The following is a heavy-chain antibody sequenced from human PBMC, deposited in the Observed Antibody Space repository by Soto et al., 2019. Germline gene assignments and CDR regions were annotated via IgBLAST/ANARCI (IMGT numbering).Heavy chain of an antibody. CDR1: GFTFSNAW. CDR3: TTGFAYDFWSGYFSDAFDI. J-gene: IGHJ3*02. Sequence: GGSLRLSCAASGFTFSNAWMSWVRQAPGKGLEWVGRIKSKTDGGTTDYAAPVKGRFTISRDDSKNTLYLQMNSLKTEDTAVYYCTTGFAYDFWSGYFSDAFDIWGQGTMVTVSS. CDR2: IKSKTDGGTT. D-gene: IGHD3-3*01. V-gene: IGHV3-15*01.